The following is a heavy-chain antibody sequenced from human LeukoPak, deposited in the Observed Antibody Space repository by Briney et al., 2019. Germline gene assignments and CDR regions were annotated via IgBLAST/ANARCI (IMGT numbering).Heavy chain of an antibody. CDR2: IGGNGGLT. Sequence: GGSLRLSCVVSGIPFSDYYMNWIRQAPGKGLEWVSAIGGNGGLTYYADSVKGRFTISRDNSKDTLYLQMNSLRAEDTAVYYCTKRLKTSGWYATFDYWGQGTLVTVSS. D-gene: IGHD6-19*01. CDR1: GIPFSDYY. CDR3: TKRLKTSGWYATFDY. V-gene: IGHV3-23*01. J-gene: IGHJ4*02.